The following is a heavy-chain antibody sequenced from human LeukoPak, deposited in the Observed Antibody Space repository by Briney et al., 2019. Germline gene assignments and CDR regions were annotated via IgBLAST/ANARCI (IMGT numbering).Heavy chain of an antibody. V-gene: IGHV3-33*08. CDR3: ARDLEKYSSSWYQYFQH. CDR1: GFTFSSYA. D-gene: IGHD6-13*01. Sequence: PGGSLRLSCAASGFTFSSYAMHWVRQAPGKGLEWVAVIWYDGSNKYYADSVKGRFTISRDNSKNTLYLQMNSLRAEDTAVYYCARDLEKYSSSWYQYFQHWGQGTLVTVSS. CDR2: IWYDGSNK. J-gene: IGHJ1*01.